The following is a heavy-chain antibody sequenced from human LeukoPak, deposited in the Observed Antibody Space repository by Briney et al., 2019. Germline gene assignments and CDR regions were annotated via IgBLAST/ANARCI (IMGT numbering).Heavy chain of an antibody. V-gene: IGHV3-23*01. CDR3: AKAGLVRGGALDS. D-gene: IGHD4/OR15-4a*01. CDR1: GLTFNDYA. J-gene: IGHJ4*02. Sequence: GGSQRLSCEGSGLTFNDYAMSWVRQAPGKGLEWVSAISGSGGSTYYADSVKGRFTISRDNSKNTLYLQMNSLRVEDTAVYYCAKAGLVRGGALDSWGQGTLVTVSS. CDR2: ISGSGGST.